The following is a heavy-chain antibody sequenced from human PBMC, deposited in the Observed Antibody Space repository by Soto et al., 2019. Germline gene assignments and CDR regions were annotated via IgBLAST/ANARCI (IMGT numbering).Heavy chain of an antibody. Sequence: PGGSLRLSCAASGFIFKMYWMHWVRQSPGKGLVWISRIYNDGTYSDYADPVRGRFTISRDNVNDTLYLQMNNLRAEDSGLYYCTRGPRPISTGTGAYWGQGTQVTV. V-gene: IGHV3-74*01. CDR2: IYNDGTYS. CDR3: TRGPRPISTGTGAY. D-gene: IGHD3-10*01. J-gene: IGHJ4*02. CDR1: GFIFKMYW.